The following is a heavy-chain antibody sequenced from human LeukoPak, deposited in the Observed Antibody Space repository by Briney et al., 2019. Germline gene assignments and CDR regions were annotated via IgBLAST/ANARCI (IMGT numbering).Heavy chain of an antibody. D-gene: IGHD2-15*01. CDR3: ARGYCSGGSCPRAFVI. Sequence: SVTVSCKASGGTFSSYAISWVRQAPGQGLEWMGRIIPILGIANYAQKFQGRVTITADKSTSTAYMELSSLRSEDTAVYYCARGYCSGGSCPRAFVIWGQGTMVTVSS. CDR2: IIPILGIA. J-gene: IGHJ3*02. CDR1: GGTFSSYA. V-gene: IGHV1-69*04.